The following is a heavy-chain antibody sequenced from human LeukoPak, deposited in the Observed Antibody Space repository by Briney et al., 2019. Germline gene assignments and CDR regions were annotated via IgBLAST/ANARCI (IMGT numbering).Heavy chain of an antibody. CDR1: GFTFDDYA. Sequence: GGSLRLSCAASGFTFDDYAMHWVRQAPGKGLEWVSGISWNSGSIGYADSVKGRFTISRDNAKNSLYLQMNSLRAEDTALYYCAKDGRYFDYGYPYYYYYGMDVWGQGTTVTVSS. CDR2: ISWNSGSI. CDR3: AKDGRYFDYGYPYYYYYGMDV. D-gene: IGHD3-9*01. V-gene: IGHV3-9*01. J-gene: IGHJ6*02.